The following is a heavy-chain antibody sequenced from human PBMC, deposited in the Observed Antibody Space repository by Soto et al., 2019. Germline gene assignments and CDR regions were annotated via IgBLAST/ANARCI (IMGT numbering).Heavy chain of an antibody. D-gene: IGHD2-15*01. CDR1: GFSFSSYT. CDR3: ARAHEVAWFDS. V-gene: IGHV3-21*01. Sequence: EVQLVESGGGLVKPVESLRLSCAASGFSFSSYTMNWVRQAPGKGLQWVSSITNRGTHTYSADSVKGRFTISRDNDKNSLYLQMNNLRAEDTAIYFCARAHEVAWFDSWGLGTLVTVTS. J-gene: IGHJ5*01. CDR2: ITNRGTHT.